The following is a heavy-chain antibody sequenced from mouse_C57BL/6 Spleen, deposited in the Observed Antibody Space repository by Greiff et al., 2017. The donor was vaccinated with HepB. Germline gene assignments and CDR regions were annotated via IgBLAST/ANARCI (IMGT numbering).Heavy chain of an antibody. D-gene: IGHD2-4*01. CDR2: IHPNSGST. Sequence: VQLQQPGAELVKPGASVKLSCKASGYTFTSYWMHWVKQRPGQGLEWIGMIHPNSGSTNYNEKFKSKATLTVDKSSSTAYMQLSSLTSEDSAVYYCATDYDEDRFAYWGQGTLVTVSA. CDR3: ATDYDEDRFAY. J-gene: IGHJ3*01. V-gene: IGHV1-64*01. CDR1: GYTFTSYW.